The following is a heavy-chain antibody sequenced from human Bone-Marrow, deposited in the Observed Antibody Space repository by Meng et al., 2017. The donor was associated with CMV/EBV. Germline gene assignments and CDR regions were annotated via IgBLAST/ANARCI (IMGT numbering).Heavy chain of an antibody. Sequence: SETLSLTCTVSGGSISSGGYYWSWIRQHPGKGLEWIGYIYYSGSTYYNPSLKSRVTISVDTSKKQFSLKLSSVTDADTAVYYCARGETRYYFDYWGQGTLVTVSS. V-gene: IGHV4-31*03. CDR3: ARGETRYYFDY. CDR1: GGSISSGGYY. CDR2: IYYSGST. J-gene: IGHJ4*02.